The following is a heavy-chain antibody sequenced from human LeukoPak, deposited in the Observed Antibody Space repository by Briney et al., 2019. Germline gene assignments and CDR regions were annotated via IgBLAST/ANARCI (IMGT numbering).Heavy chain of an antibody. CDR1: GFTFKNYG. Sequence: GGSLRLSCAASGFTFKNYGMTWVRQAPGKGLEWVSGISGNGGTTYYTDSVKGRFTISRDNSKNTLYLQMNSLRAEDTAVYYCAIDPNWGTHSWGQGVLVTVSS. CDR3: AIDPNWGTHS. J-gene: IGHJ4*02. D-gene: IGHD7-27*01. CDR2: ISGNGGTT. V-gene: IGHV3-23*01.